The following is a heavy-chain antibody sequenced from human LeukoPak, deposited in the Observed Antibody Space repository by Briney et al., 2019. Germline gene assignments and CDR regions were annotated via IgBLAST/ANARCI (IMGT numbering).Heavy chain of an antibody. J-gene: IGHJ6*03. CDR1: GFTFISYW. D-gene: IGHD6-19*01. V-gene: IGHV3-7*01. Sequence: PGGSLRLSCAASGFTFISYWMSWVRQAPGKGLEWVANIKQYGSEKYYVDSVKGRLTISRDNSKNTLYLQMNSLRAADKAVYYCARDDSGRTSPNSYYYMDVWGKGTTVTVSS. CDR2: IKQYGSEK. CDR3: ARDDSGRTSPNSYYYMDV.